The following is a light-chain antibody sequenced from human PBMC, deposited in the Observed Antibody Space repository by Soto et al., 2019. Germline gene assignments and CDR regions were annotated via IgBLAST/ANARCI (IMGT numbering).Light chain of an antibody. J-gene: IGKJ4*01. CDR2: KAS. Sequence: DIQMTQSPSTLSSSVEERVTITCRASQSVSSWLAWYQQKPAKDPQWLIYKASSLESAGTSRFSGSGSWTEFTLTISSLQPDDFATYYCQQYNSYPLTFGGGTKVEIK. V-gene: IGKV1-5*03. CDR3: QQYNSYPLT. CDR1: QSVSSW.